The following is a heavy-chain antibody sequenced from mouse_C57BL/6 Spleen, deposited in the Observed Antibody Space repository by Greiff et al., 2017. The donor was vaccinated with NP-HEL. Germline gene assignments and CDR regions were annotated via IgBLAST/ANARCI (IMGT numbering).Heavy chain of an antibody. CDR2: IDPSDSYT. V-gene: IGHV1-69*01. J-gene: IGHJ1*03. CDR1: GYTFTSYW. Sequence: QVQLQQPGAELVMPGASVKLSCKASGYTFTSYWMHWVKQRPGQGLEWIGEIDPSDSYTNYNQKFKGKSTLTVDKSSSTAYMQLSSLTSEDSAVYYCARGGVYYGSSYWYFDVWGTGTTGTVSS. D-gene: IGHD1-1*01. CDR3: ARGGVYYGSSYWYFDV.